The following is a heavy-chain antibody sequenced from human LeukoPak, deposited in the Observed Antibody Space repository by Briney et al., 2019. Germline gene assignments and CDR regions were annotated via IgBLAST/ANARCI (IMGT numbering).Heavy chain of an antibody. D-gene: IGHD1-26*01. CDR3: ALVTWGRSGSYSYWVDP. V-gene: IGHV1-2*02. Sequence: ASVKVSCKASGYTFTGYYMNWVRQAPGQGLEWMGWINPNSGSTNYAQKFQGRVTMTRDTSISTAYMELSRLTSEDTAVYYCALVTWGRSGSYSYWVDPWGQGNLVTVSS. CDR2: INPNSGST. CDR1: GYTFTGYY. J-gene: IGHJ5*02.